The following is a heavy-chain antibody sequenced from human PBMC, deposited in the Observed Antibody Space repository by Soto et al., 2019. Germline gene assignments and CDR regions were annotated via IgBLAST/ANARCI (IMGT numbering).Heavy chain of an antibody. CDR1: GFIFSDYT. J-gene: IGHJ6*02. D-gene: IGHD6-13*01. V-gene: IGHV3-48*02. CDR2: ISSSGGAI. Sequence: EVQLVESGGDLVQPGGSLRLSCAASGFIFSDYTMTWVRQAPGRGLEFVSHISSSGGAIFYAESVKGRFTVSRDNAKNSLYLQMHSLRDEDTAVYFCARDHGGSTWFVGVYYFFGMDVWGQGTAVTVSS. CDR3: ARDHGGSTWFVGVYYFFGMDV.